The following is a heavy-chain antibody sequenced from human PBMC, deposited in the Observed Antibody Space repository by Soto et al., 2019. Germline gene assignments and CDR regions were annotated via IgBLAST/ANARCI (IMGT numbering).Heavy chain of an antibody. D-gene: IGHD3-22*01. J-gene: IGHJ4*02. Sequence: GGSLRLSCAASGFTCSSYAMSWVRPAPGKGLEWVSAISGSGGSTYYADSVKGRFTISRDNSKNTLYLQMNSLRAEDTAVYYCAKDLDRYYYDSSGYLGQYYFDYWGQGTLVTVSS. CDR1: GFTCSSYA. V-gene: IGHV3-23*01. CDR2: ISGSGGST. CDR3: AKDLDRYYYDSSGYLGQYYFDY.